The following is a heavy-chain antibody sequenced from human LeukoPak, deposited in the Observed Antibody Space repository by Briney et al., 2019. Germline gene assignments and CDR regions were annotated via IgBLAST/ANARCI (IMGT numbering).Heavy chain of an antibody. J-gene: IGHJ4*02. D-gene: IGHD4-23*01. CDR1: GYTFTGYY. CDR3: ARGRITVVTVLTF. CDR2: INPNSGGT. V-gene: IGHV1-2*02. Sequence: ASVKVSCKASGYTFTGYYMHWVRQAPGQGLEWMGWINPNSGGTNYAQKFQGRVTMTRDTSISTAYMELSRLRSDDTAVYYCARGRITVVTVLTFWGQGTLVTVSS.